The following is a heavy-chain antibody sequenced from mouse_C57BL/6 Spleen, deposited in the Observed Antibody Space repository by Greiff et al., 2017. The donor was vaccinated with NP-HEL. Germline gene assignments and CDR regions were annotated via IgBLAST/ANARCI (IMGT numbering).Heavy chain of an antibody. Sequence: QVQLKESGAELVRPGTSVKMSCKASGYTFTNYWIGWAKQRPGHGLEWIGDIYPGGGYTNYNEKFKGKATLTADKSSSTAYMQFSSLTSEDSAIYYCARSSGYFDYWGQGTTLTVSS. V-gene: IGHV1-63*01. J-gene: IGHJ2*01. CDR2: IYPGGGYT. CDR1: GYTFTNYW. D-gene: IGHD3-2*02. CDR3: ARSSGYFDY.